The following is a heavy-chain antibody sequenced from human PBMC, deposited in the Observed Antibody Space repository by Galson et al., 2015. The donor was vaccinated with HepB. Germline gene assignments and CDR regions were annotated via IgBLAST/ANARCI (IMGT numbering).Heavy chain of an antibody. D-gene: IGHD5-12*01. J-gene: IGHJ4*02. CDR2: IWKDGSNK. CDR3: ARSSGATGTDY. CDR1: GFTFSSYG. V-gene: IGHV3-33*01. Sequence: SLRLSCAASGFTFSSYGMHWVRQAPGEGLEWVAVIWKDGSNKYYADSVKGRFTISRDNYKNTLYLQMSSLRAEDTAVYYCARSSGATGTDYWGQGTLVTVSS.